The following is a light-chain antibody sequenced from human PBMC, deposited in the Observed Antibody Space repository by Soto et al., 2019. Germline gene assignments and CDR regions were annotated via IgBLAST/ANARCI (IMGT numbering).Light chain of an antibody. J-gene: IGKJ2*01. Sequence: DIQMTQSPSTLSASVVDRFTITCRASQSISNWLAWYQQKPGKAPTLLIYDVSRLESGVPSRFSGSGSGTEFTLTINSLQPDDFATYYCQQYDNYYTFGQGTKVDIK. CDR1: QSISNW. CDR3: QQYDNYYT. CDR2: DVS. V-gene: IGKV1-5*01.